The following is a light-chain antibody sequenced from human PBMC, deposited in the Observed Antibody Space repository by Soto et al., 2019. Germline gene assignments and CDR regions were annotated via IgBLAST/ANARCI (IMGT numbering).Light chain of an antibody. J-gene: IGKJ4*01. CDR1: QNINTW. V-gene: IGKV1-5*03. CDR2: EAS. Sequence: DIQVTQSPSTLSAYVGDRVTITCRASQNINTWLAWYQQKPGKAPKLLIYEASSLESGVPSRFGGSGSGTEFTLTISSLQPGDVATYFCQQYEDYPLTFGGGTRVEIK. CDR3: QQYEDYPLT.